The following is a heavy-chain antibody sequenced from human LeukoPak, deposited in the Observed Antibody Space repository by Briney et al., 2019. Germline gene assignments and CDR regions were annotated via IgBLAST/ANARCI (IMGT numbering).Heavy chain of an antibody. D-gene: IGHD3-10*01. CDR1: GGSFSGYY. J-gene: IGHJ6*02. CDR2: INHSGST. CDR3: ARISYYGSGNYYYGMDV. Sequence: PSEILSLTCAVYGGSFSGYYWSWIRQPPGKGLEWIGEINHSGSTNYNPSLKSRVTISVDTSKNQFSLKLSSVTAADTAVYYCARISYYGSGNYYYGMDVWGQGTTVTVSS. V-gene: IGHV4-34*01.